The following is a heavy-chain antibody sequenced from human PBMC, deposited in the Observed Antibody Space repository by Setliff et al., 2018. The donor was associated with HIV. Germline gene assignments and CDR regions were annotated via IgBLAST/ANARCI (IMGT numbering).Heavy chain of an antibody. V-gene: IGHV3-30*03. D-gene: IGHD4-4*01. CDR1: GFRFSSYG. Sequence: GGSLRLSCAASGFRFSSYGMHWVRQAPGKGLEWVAVISYDGSEKYYVDSVKGRFTISRDNAKNSLFLQMNSLRADDTAIYYCVRGWNTVTLRAFDVWCPGTVVTAS. CDR2: ISYDGSEK. J-gene: IGHJ3*01. CDR3: VRGWNTVTLRAFDV.